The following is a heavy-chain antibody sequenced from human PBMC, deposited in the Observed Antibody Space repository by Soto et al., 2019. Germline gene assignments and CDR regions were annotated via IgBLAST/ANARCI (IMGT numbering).Heavy chain of an antibody. J-gene: IGHJ3*02. CDR2: ISSSSITI. CDR1: GCTFSSYI. Sequence: WGSLRLSWAASGCTFSSYIMNGVRHAPGKGLEWVSYISSSSITIYYADSVNGRFTICRGNAKNSRYLQMNSLRDEEVAVYYCASDESLWPGELNGGFDIGGQVKMVTV. CDR3: ASDESLWPGELNGGFDI. D-gene: IGHD2-8*01. V-gene: IGHV3-48*02.